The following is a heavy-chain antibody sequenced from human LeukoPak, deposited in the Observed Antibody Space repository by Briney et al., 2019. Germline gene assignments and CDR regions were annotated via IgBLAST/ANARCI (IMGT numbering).Heavy chain of an antibody. CDR1: GFTFSSYA. CDR2: ISGSGGTT. J-gene: IGHJ4*02. Sequence: GGSLRLSCAASGFTFSSYAMSWVRQAPGKGLEWVSAISGSGGTTYYADSAKGRFTISRDNSKNTLYLQMNSLRAEDTAEYYCAKVSSFTTVYWGQGTLVTVSS. V-gene: IGHV3-23*01. CDR3: AKVSSFTTVY. D-gene: IGHD4-17*01.